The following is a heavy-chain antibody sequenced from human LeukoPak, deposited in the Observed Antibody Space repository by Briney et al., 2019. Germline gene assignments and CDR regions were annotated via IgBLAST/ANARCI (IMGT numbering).Heavy chain of an antibody. Sequence: GGSLRLSCAASGFTFSDYGMYWVRQAPGKGLEWVASTWHDGSNSQYADSVKGRFTISRDNSKNTLSLQMNSLRVEDTAVYYCARERYLDYWGQGTLVTVSS. V-gene: IGHV3-33*01. J-gene: IGHJ4*02. CDR1: GFTFSDYG. CDR2: TWHDGSNS. CDR3: ARERYLDY.